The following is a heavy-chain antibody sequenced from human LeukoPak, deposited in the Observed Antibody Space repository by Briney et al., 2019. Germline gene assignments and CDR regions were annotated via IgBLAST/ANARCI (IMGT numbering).Heavy chain of an antibody. D-gene: IGHD3-22*01. V-gene: IGHV1-2*02. J-gene: IGHJ5*02. CDR3: ARETVNYYDSSGYPWYNWFDP. CDR1: GYAFTGYY. Sequence: ASVKVSCKATGYAFTGYYMHWVRQAPGQGLEWMGWINPNSGGTNYAQKFQGRVTMTRDTSISTAYMELSRLRSDDTAVYYCARETVNYYDSSGYPWYNWFDPWGQGTLVTVSS. CDR2: INPNSGGT.